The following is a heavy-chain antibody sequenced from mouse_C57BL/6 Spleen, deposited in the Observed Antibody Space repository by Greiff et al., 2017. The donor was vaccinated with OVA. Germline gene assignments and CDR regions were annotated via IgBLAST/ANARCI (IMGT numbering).Heavy chain of an antibody. D-gene: IGHD1-1*01. CDR2: INPYNGGT. Sequence: VQLQQSGPVLVKPGASVKMSCKASGYTFTDYYMNWVKQSHGKSLEWIGLINPYNGGTSYNQKFKGKATLTVDKSSSTAYMELNSLTSEDSAVYYCARSYYYGSSHYYAMDYWGQGTSVTVSS. CDR1: GYTFTDYY. V-gene: IGHV1-19*01. CDR3: ARSYYYGSSHYYAMDY. J-gene: IGHJ4*01.